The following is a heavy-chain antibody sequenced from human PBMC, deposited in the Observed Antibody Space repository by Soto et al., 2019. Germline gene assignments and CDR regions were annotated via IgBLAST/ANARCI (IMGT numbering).Heavy chain of an antibody. CDR1: GFTFGTYA. Sequence: PGGSLRLSCAASGFTFGTYAMSWVCQYPGKGLEWVSSISGSDGTTYYADSVKGRFSISRDKSKNTLYLQMNSLRAEDTAIYYCAKLDFWNSYYGLDVWGQGTTVTVSS. CDR2: ISGSDGTT. D-gene: IGHD3-3*01. J-gene: IGHJ6*02. CDR3: AKLDFWNSYYGLDV. V-gene: IGHV3-23*01.